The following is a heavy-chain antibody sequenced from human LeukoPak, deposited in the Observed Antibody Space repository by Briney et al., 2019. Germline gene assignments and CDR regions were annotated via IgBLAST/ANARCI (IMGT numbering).Heavy chain of an antibody. CDR3: ARVGYSYGYAGFDY. CDR1: GFTFSSYE. Sequence: GGSLRLSCAASGFTFSSYEMNWVRQAPGKGLEWVSYISSSGSTIYYADSVKGRFTISRDNAKNSLYLLMNSLRAEDTAVYYCARVGYSYGYAGFDYWGQGTLVTVSS. V-gene: IGHV3-48*03. CDR2: ISSSGSTI. D-gene: IGHD5-18*01. J-gene: IGHJ4*02.